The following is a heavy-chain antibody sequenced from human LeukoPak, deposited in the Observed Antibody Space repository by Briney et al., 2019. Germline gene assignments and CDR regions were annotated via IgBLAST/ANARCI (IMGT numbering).Heavy chain of an antibody. CDR1: GFTFSSYA. V-gene: IGHV3-23*01. J-gene: IGHJ5*02. Sequence: GGSLRLSCAASGFTFSSYAMSWVRQGPGKGLEWVSAISGGGGSTYYADSVKGRFTISRDNSKNTLYLQMNSLRAEDTAVYYCAKDYSGYALNWFDPWGQGTLVTVSS. CDR3: AKDYSGYALNWFDP. CDR2: ISGGGGST. D-gene: IGHD5-12*01.